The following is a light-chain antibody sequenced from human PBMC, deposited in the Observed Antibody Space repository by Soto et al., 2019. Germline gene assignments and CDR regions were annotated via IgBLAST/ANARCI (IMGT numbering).Light chain of an antibody. Sequence: DIQMTQSPSTLSASVGDRVTIPCRASQSISSWLAWYQQKPGKAPKLLIYKTPSLESGVPSRFSGSGSGTEFTLTISSLQPDDFATYYCQQYNSYPYTFGQGTKLEIK. V-gene: IGKV1-5*03. CDR3: QQYNSYPYT. CDR2: KTP. J-gene: IGKJ2*01. CDR1: QSISSW.